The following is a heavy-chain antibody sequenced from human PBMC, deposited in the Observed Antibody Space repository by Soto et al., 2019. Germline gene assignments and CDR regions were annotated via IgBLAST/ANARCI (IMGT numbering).Heavy chain of an antibody. Sequence: SETLSVTCTVSGGSISSYYWSWIRQPPGKGLEWIGYIYYSGSTNYNPSLKSRVTISVDTSKNQFSLKLSSVTAADTAVYYCAREIPNWFDPWGQGTLVTVSS. J-gene: IGHJ5*02. CDR3: AREIPNWFDP. V-gene: IGHV4-59*01. CDR2: IYYSGST. CDR1: GGSISSYY.